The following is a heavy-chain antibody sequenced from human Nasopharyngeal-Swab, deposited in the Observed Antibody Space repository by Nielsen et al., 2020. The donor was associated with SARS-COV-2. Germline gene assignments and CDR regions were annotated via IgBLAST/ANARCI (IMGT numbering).Heavy chain of an antibody. V-gene: IGHV4-39*01. CDR2: IYYSGST. J-gene: IGHJ5*02. CDR3: ASRTSLFYDSSGYYGNWFDP. Sequence: SETLSLTCTVSGGSISSSSYYWGWTRQPPGKGLEWIGSIYYSGSTYYNPSLKSRVTISVDTSKNQFSLKLSSVTAADTAVYYCASRTSLFYDSSGYYGNWFDPWGQGTLVTVSS. CDR1: GGSISSSSYY. D-gene: IGHD3-22*01.